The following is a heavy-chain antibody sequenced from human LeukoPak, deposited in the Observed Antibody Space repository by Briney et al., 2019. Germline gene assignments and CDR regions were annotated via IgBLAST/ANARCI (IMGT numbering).Heavy chain of an antibody. D-gene: IGHD3-10*01. CDR2: IYYSGST. V-gene: IGHV4-59*08. CDR1: GDPISSYY. J-gene: IGHJ4*02. CDR3: ARHYPYGSGSYSPFYFDY. Sequence: SETLSLTCTVSGDPISSYYWSWTRQPPGKGLEWIGYIYYSGSTNYNPSLKSRVTISVDTSKNQFSLKLSSVTAADTGVYYCARHYPYGSGSYSPFYFDYWGQGTLVTVSS.